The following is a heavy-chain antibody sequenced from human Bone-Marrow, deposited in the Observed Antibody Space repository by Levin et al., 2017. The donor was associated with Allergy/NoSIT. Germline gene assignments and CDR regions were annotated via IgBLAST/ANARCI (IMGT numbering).Heavy chain of an antibody. CDR2: IKQDGSEK. J-gene: IGHJ4*02. CDR1: GFTFSSYW. V-gene: IGHV3-7*01. CDR3: ARDGIAVAGGQGGKNRYYFDY. Sequence: GESLKISCAASGFTFSSYWMSWVRQAPGKGLEWVANIKQDGSEKYYVDSVKGRFTISRDNAKNSLYLQMNSLRAEDTAVYYCARDGIAVAGGQGGKNRYYFDYWGQGTLVTVSS. D-gene: IGHD6-19*01.